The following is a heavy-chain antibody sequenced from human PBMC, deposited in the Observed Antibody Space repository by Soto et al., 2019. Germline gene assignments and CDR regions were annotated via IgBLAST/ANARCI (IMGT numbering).Heavy chain of an antibody. J-gene: IGHJ6*03. Sequence: EVQLVESGGGLVQPGGSLRLSCAASGFTFSSYAMHWVRQAPGKGLEYVSAISSNGGSTYYANSVKGRFTISRDNSKNTVYLQLGSLRAEDMAVYYCARDAGCSGGSCYPIYYYYYYMDVWGKGTTVTVSS. CDR3: ARDAGCSGGSCYPIYYYYYYMDV. V-gene: IGHV3-64*01. D-gene: IGHD2-15*01. CDR1: GFTFSSYA. CDR2: ISSNGGST.